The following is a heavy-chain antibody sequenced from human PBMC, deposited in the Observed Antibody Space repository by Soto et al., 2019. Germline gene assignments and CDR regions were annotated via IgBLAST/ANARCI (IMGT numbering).Heavy chain of an antibody. CDR3: ARGGSSPNVDP. V-gene: IGHV1-69*01. CDR2: LIPIFGAA. D-gene: IGHD3-16*02. CDR1: GGTFTNYV. J-gene: IGHJ5*02. Sequence: QVQLVQSGAEVRKPGSSVKVSCKISGGTFTNYVISWLRQAPGQGLEWMGGLIPIFGAANLAQKFQGRVTITADESTSTVNMELSSLTSEDTAVYYCARGGSSPNVDPWGQGTLVTVSS.